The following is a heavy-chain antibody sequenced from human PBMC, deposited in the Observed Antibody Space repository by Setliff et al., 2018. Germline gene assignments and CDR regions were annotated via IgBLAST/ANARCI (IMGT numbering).Heavy chain of an antibody. Sequence: GASVKVSCKASGYTFGDFGITWVRQAPGQGLEWMGWISVSSGGTNYAQKFQGRVTMTRDTSISTAYMELSRLRSDDTAVYYCARTIAARPVSNFDYWGQGTLVTVSS. CDR1: GYTFGDFG. V-gene: IGHV1-2*02. CDR3: ARTIAARPVSNFDY. J-gene: IGHJ4*02. D-gene: IGHD6-6*01. CDR2: ISVSSGGT.